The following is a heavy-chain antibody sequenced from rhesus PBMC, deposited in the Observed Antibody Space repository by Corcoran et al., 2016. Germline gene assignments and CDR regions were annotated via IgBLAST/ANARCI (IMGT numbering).Heavy chain of an antibody. D-gene: IGHD5-42*01. Sequence: QVQLQESGPGLVKPSETLSLTCAVSGYSLSSGYYWGWIRQPPGKGLEWIGSSYGSGGSNYLNPSLKSRVTLSVDTSKNQFSLKLSSVTAADTAVYYCARVGSSWSEWDTVGTEWYFDLWGPGTPITISS. CDR3: ARVGSSWSEWDTVGTEWYFDL. J-gene: IGHJ2*01. CDR1: GYSLSSGYY. CDR2: SYGSGGSN. V-gene: IGHV4S14*01.